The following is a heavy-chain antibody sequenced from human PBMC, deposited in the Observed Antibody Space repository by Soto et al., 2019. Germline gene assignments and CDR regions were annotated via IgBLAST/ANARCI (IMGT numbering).Heavy chain of an antibody. J-gene: IGHJ6*02. CDR1: GGSISGSSYF. Sequence: SETLSLTCTVSGGSISGSSYFWGWIRQPPGKGLEWIGSIYYSGSAYYTPSLKSRVPISVDTSKNLFSLYLFFVTAEDTALYYFAKDFLQDWGKDYYYGMDVWGQGTRVTFS. CDR2: IYYSGSA. V-gene: IGHV4-39*02. D-gene: IGHD7-27*01. CDR3: AKDFLQDWGKDYYYGMDV.